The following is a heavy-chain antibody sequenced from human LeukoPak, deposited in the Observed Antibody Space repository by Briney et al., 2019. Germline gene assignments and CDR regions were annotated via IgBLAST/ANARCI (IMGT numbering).Heavy chain of an antibody. J-gene: IGHJ4*02. CDR1: GFTLSSNW. CDR3: ARGNGFIIDY. V-gene: IGHV3-7*01. D-gene: IGHD2-8*01. CDR2: IKQDGSEK. Sequence: GGSLRLSCAASGFTLSSNWMNWVRQAPGKGLEGVAIIKQDGSEKYYVDSVKGRFTISRDNAKNSLYLQMYSLRAEDTAVYYCARGNGFIIDYWGQGTLVTVSS.